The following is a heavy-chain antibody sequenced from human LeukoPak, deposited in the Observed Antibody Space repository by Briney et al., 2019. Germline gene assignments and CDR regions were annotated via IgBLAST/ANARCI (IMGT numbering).Heavy chain of an antibody. Sequence: SETLSLTCAVYGGSFRGYYWSWLRQPPGKGREWIGEMNHSGGTYYNPSLKSRVTISIAMSKNQFSLKLRSVTAADTAVYYCARPYDGPYGMDVWGQGTTVTVSS. CDR2: MNHSGGT. CDR1: GGSFRGYY. V-gene: IGHV4-34*01. CDR3: ARPYDGPYGMDV. J-gene: IGHJ6*02. D-gene: IGHD2-8*01.